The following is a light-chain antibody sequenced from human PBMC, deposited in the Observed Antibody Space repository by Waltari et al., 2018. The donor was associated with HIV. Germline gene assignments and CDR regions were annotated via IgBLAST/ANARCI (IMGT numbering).Light chain of an antibody. Sequence: SYELPQPPSLSVSQGQTARITCSGDALPKKYAYWYQQKSGQAPVLVIYEDSKRPSGIPERFSGSRSGTMATLTISGAQMEDEADYYCCSTDSSGNHRVFGGGTKLTVL. V-gene: IGLV3-10*01. CDR3: CSTDSSGNHRV. CDR2: EDS. J-gene: IGLJ2*01. CDR1: ALPKKY.